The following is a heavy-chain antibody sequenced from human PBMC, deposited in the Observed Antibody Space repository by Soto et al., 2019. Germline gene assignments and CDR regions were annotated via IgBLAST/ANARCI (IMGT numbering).Heavy chain of an antibody. Sequence: GGSLRLSCAASGFTFSSYAMSWVRQAPGKGLEWVSAISGGGGSTYYADSVKGRFTISRDNSKNTLYLQMNSLRAEDTAVYYCAKGSRNYDILTGYDLAYFDYWGQGTLVTVSS. CDR3: AKGSRNYDILTGYDLAYFDY. CDR2: ISGGGGST. V-gene: IGHV3-23*01. D-gene: IGHD3-9*01. CDR1: GFTFSSYA. J-gene: IGHJ4*02.